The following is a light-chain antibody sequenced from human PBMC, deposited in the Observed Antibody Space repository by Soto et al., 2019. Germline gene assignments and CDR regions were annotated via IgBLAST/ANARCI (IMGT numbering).Light chain of an antibody. Sequence: DIQMTQSPSSLSASVGDRVTVSCQASQDIDNYLNWYQQKAGKAPKLLIFDASNLETGVPSRFSGSGSGTNFSFTMSSLQPEDMATYYCQQYENFPLTFGGGTKVEIK. J-gene: IGKJ4*01. V-gene: IGKV1-33*01. CDR3: QQYENFPLT. CDR2: DAS. CDR1: QDIDNY.